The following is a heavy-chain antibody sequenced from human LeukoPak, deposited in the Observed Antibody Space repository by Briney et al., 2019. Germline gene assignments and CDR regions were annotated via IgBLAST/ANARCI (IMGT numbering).Heavy chain of an antibody. CDR2: IWYDGSNK. CDR1: GFTFSSYG. CDR3: AKDPAYYDFWSGYSNYFDY. V-gene: IGHV3-30*02. J-gene: IGHJ4*02. Sequence: PGGSLRLSCAASGFTFSSYGMHWVRQAPGRGLEWVAVIWYDGSNKYYADSVKGRFTISRDNSKNTLYLQMNSLRAEDTAVYYCAKDPAYYDFWSGYSNYFDYWGQGTLVTVSS. D-gene: IGHD3-3*01.